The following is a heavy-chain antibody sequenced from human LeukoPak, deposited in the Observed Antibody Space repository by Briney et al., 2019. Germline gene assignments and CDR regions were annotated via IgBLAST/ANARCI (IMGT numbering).Heavy chain of an antibody. D-gene: IGHD4-17*01. J-gene: IGHJ4*02. V-gene: IGHV4-34*01. CDR2: IHHSGST. CDR1: SGSLSGYS. Sequence: SEALSLTCAVSSGSLSGYSWGWIRQAPGKGLDWIGEIHHSGSTTYNSSLKNRVTISLDKPKSQFSLILTSVTAADTAVYYCTRQSGTVTPIDYWGQGILVTVSS. CDR3: TRQSGTVTPIDY.